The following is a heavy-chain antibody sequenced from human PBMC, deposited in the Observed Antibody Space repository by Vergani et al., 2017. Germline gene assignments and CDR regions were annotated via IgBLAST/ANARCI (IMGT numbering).Heavy chain of an antibody. CDR3: SRGRGYSFGYSDY. Sequence: EVQLVESGGGLVPPGQSLRLSCAASGFSFGDYAMTWVRQAPGKGLEWVAFIRNKAYGGTTEYAASVKGRFTISRDDSKRLAYLQLSGLKTEDTAVYFCSRGRGYSFGYSDYWGQGTLVTVSS. V-gene: IGHV3-49*04. J-gene: IGHJ4*02. CDR1: GFSFGDYA. D-gene: IGHD5-18*01. CDR2: IRNKAYGGTT.